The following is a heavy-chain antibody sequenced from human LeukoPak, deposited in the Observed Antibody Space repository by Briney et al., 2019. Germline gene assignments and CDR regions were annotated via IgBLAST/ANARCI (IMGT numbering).Heavy chain of an antibody. CDR1: GFIFTSYW. CDR3: ARDGSNPYFDY. J-gene: IGHJ4*02. V-gene: IGHV3-7*01. Sequence: GGSLRLSCAASGFIFTSYWMSWVRQAPGQGLEWVANINRDGSEKYYVDSVKGRFTISRDNGKNSLYLQMNSLRAEDTAVYFCARDGSNPYFDYWGQGSLVTVSS. CDR2: INRDGSEK. D-gene: IGHD6-13*01.